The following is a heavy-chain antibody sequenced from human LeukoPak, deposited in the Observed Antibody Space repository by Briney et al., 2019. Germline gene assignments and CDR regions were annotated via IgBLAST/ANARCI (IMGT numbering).Heavy chain of an antibody. J-gene: IGHJ6*02. V-gene: IGHV1-69*13. CDR1: GYTFTSYG. CDR3: ASPCYQLPPYYYYGMDV. CDR2: IIPIFGTA. D-gene: IGHD2-2*01. Sequence: GASVKVSCKASGYTFTSYGISWVRQAPGQGLEWMGGIIPIFGTANYAQKFQGRVTITADGSTSTAYMELSSLRSENTAMYYCASPCYQLPPYYYYGMDVWGQGATVTVSS.